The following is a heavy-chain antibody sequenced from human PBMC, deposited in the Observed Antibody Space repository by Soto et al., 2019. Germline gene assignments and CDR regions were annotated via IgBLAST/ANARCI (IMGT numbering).Heavy chain of an antibody. Sequence: ASETLSLTCAVYGGSFSGYYWTWIRQPPGTGLEWIGEINHSGSTNYNPSLKSRVTISVDTSKNQFSLKLTSVTAADPAVYYCARDKITGLFDYWGQGTLVPVSS. CDR1: GGSFSGYY. D-gene: IGHD1-1*01. J-gene: IGHJ4*02. CDR3: ARDKITGLFDY. CDR2: INHSGST. V-gene: IGHV4-34*01.